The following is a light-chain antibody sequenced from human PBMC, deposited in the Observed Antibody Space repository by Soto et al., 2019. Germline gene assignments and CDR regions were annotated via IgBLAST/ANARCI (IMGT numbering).Light chain of an antibody. CDR2: DVS. V-gene: IGLV2-14*01. CDR1: SSDVGGYNY. CDR3: SSYTSSSTLV. J-gene: IGLJ2*01. Sequence: QSALTQPDSVSGSPGQSIPLSCTGTSSDVGGYNYVSGYQQHPGQAPKLMISDVSNRPSGVANRFPGSKSGNTASLTISGLQAYYDADYYCSSYTSSSTLVFGGGTKVTVL.